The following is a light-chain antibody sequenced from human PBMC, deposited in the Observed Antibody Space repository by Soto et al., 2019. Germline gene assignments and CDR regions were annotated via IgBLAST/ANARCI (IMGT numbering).Light chain of an antibody. V-gene: IGLV1-40*01. CDR1: SXXIGAGYD. CDR3: QSYDSSLSGVV. J-gene: IGLJ2*01. Sequence: QSVLTQPPSVSGAPGQRVTISCTGSSXXIGAGYDVHWYQQLPGTAPKLLIYGNSNRPSGVPDRFSGSKSGTSASLAITGXQAEDEADYYCQSYDSSLSGVVFGGGTKLTVL. CDR2: GNS.